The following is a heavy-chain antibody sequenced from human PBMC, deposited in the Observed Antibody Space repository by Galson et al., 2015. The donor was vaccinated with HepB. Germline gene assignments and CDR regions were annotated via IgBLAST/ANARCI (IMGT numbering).Heavy chain of an antibody. D-gene: IGHD5-18*01. CDR2: IDPSDSYT. CDR1: GYSFTSYW. CDR3: ARGGGYNFGSDY. J-gene: IGHJ4*02. V-gene: IGHV5-10-1*01. Sequence: QSGAEVKKPGESLRFSCKASGYSFTSYWISWVRQMPGKGLEWMGRIDPSDSYTNYSPSFQGHVTISADKSITTAYLQWSSLKASDTAMYYCARGGGYNFGSDYWGQGTLVTVSS.